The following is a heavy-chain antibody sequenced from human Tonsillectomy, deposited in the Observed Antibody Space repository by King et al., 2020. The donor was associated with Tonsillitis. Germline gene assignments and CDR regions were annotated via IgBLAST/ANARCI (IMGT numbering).Heavy chain of an antibody. CDR3: AKPPPGLRTLYFDY. CDR1: GFNFSSYV. D-gene: IGHD1-7*01. J-gene: IGHJ4*02. V-gene: IGHV3-30*18. CDR2: ISYDGSNK. Sequence: VQLVESGGGVVQPGMSLRLSCAASGFNFSSYVMHWVPQAPGKVQEWVAVISYDGSNKYDADSVKGRFTISRDNSKNQLYLQMNSLRAEDTAVYYCAKPPPGLRTLYFDYWGQGTLVTVSS.